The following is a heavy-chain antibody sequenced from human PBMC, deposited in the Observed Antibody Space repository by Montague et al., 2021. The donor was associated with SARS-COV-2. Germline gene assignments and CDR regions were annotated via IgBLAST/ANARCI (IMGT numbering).Heavy chain of an antibody. CDR1: GGSITSGGYY. CDR3: ARDRGWGSRGAGYIDL. J-gene: IGHJ2*01. V-gene: IGHV4-31*03. CDR2: IYHTGST. Sequence: TLSLTCTVSGGSITSGGYYWTWIRQHPGQGLEWIGCIYHTGSTYYNPSLQSRLRTSVDTSKNEFSLTLTSVTAADTAIYYCARDRGWGSRGAGYIDLWGRGTLVTVSS. D-gene: IGHD2-21*01.